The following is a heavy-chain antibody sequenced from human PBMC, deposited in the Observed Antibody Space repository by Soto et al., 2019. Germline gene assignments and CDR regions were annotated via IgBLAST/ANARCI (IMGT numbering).Heavy chain of an antibody. CDR3: ARLESGSLDF. V-gene: IGHV3-7*01. J-gene: IGHJ4*02. D-gene: IGHD1-26*01. Sequence: GGSLRLSCAASGFTFVNYWMNWVRQAPGKGLEWVVNIKLDGSDQYYVDSVKGRFTISRDHAHNSLYLQLNNLRAEDTAIYYCARLESGSLDFWGQGTLVTVSS. CDR1: GFTFVNYW. CDR2: IKLDGSDQ.